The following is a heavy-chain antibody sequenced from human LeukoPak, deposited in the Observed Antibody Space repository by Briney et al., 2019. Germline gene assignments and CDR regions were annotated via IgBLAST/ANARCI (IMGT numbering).Heavy chain of an antibody. J-gene: IGHJ6*04. D-gene: IGHD2-2*01. CDR3: ARPSYCSSTSCQDYYYGMDV. Sequence: SSVKVSCKASGGTFSSYAISWVRQAPGQGLEWIGGIIPIFGTANYAQKFQGRVTITADESTSTAYMELSSLRSEDTAVYYCARPSYCSSTSCQDYYYGMDVWGKGTTVTVSS. CDR2: IIPIFGTA. CDR1: GGTFSSYA. V-gene: IGHV1-69*01.